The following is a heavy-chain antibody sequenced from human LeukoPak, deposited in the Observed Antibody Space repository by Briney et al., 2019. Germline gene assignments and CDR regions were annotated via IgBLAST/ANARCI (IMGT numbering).Heavy chain of an antibody. CDR3: ARESHCSGGSCYLKKQPADY. CDR1: GFTFSSYW. CDR2: IKQDGSEK. J-gene: IGHJ4*02. D-gene: IGHD2-15*01. Sequence: PGGSLRLSCAASGFTFSSYWMSWVRQAPGKGLEWVANIKQDGSEKYYVDSVKGRFTISRDNAKNSLYLQMNGLRAEDTAVYYCARESHCSGGSCYLKKQPADYWGQGTLVTVSS. V-gene: IGHV3-7*01.